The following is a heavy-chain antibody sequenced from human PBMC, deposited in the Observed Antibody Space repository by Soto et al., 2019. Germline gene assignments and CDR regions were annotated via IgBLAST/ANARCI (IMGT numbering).Heavy chain of an antibody. D-gene: IGHD6-19*01. CDR3: ARDRVCSGWQYYYYGMDV. CDR2: IYYSGST. Sequence: PSETLSLTCTVSGGSISSSSYYWGWIRQPPGKGLEWSGSIYYSGSTNYNPSIKNRVTISVDTSKNQFSLKLSSVTAADTAVYYCARDRVCSGWQYYYYGMDVWGQGTTVTVSS. J-gene: IGHJ6*02. V-gene: IGHV4-39*07. CDR1: GGSISSSSYY.